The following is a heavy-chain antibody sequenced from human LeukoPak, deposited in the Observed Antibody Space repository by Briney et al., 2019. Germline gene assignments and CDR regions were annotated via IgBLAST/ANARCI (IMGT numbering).Heavy chain of an antibody. CDR2: ISGSGGST. CDR1: GFTFSSYA. D-gene: IGHD3-9*01. V-gene: IGHV3-23*01. CDR3: ASVEEGYFDLEGGYQH. Sequence: GGSLRLSCAASGFTFSSYAMSWVRQAPGKGLEWVSAISGSGGSTYYADSVKGRFTISRDNSKNSLYLQMNSLRAEDTAVYYCASVEEGYFDLEGGYQHWGQGTLVTVSS. J-gene: IGHJ4*02.